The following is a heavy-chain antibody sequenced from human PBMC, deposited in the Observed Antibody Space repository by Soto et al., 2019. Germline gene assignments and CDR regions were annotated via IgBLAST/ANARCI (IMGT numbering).Heavy chain of an antibody. D-gene: IGHD3-10*01. CDR2: IVHSGTTI. V-gene: IGHV3-11*01. CDR3: ARVCDCGSGSSYDY. CDR1: GFRFSDYH. J-gene: IGHJ4*02. Sequence: GGSLRLSCAASGFRFSDYHMSWIRQAPGTGLEWVSYIVHSGTTIYYADSVEGRFTISRDNAKNSLYLQMNSLRADDTAVYYCARVCDCGSGSSYDYWGQGTLVTVSS.